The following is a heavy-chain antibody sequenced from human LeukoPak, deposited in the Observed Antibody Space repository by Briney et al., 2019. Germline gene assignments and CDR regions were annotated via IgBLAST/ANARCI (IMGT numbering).Heavy chain of an antibody. Sequence: SETLSLTCTVSGGSISSSSYYWGWIRQPPGKGLEWIGSIYYSGSTYYNPSLKSRVTISVDTSKNQFSLKLSSVTAADTAVYYCARIDSRSYGYWGQGTLVTVSS. CDR3: ARIDSRSYGY. J-gene: IGHJ4*02. CDR1: GGSISSSSYY. CDR2: IYYSGST. V-gene: IGHV4-39*01. D-gene: IGHD6-6*01.